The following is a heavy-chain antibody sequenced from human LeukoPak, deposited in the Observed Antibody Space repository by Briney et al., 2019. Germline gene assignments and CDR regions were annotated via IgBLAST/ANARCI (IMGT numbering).Heavy chain of an antibody. Sequence: GASVKVSCKASGYTFTSYGISWVRQAPGQGLEWMGWISAYNGNTNYAQKLQGRVTMTTDTSTSTAYMELRSLRSDDTAVYYCATSFHYYDSSGYYSFQHWGQGTLVTVSS. D-gene: IGHD3-22*01. CDR2: ISAYNGNT. V-gene: IGHV1-18*01. CDR1: GYTFTSYG. J-gene: IGHJ1*01. CDR3: ATSFHYYDSSGYYSFQH.